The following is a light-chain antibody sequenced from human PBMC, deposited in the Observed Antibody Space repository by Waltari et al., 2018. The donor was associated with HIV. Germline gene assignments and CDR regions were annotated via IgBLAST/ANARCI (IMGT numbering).Light chain of an antibody. CDR3: ATWDDSLSGVV. V-gene: IGLV1-47*01. CDR1: SSNIGSNY. CDR2: RVN. Sequence: QSVVTQPPSASGTPGQRVTISCSGSSSNIGSNYVFWYHQLPGTAPRFLIYRVNQRPSGVPDRFSGSKSGTSASLAISGLRSEDEGDYFCATWDDSLSGVVFGGGTKLNVL. J-gene: IGLJ2*01.